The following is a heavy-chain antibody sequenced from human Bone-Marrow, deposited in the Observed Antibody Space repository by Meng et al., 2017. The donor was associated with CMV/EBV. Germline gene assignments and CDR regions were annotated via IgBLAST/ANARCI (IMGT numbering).Heavy chain of an antibody. CDR2: INPSGGST. J-gene: IGHJ6*02. V-gene: IGHV1-46*01. CDR1: GYTFTSYY. CDR3: ASRYCSSTSCSLFGGYYYYGMDV. D-gene: IGHD2-2*01. Sequence: ASVKVSCKASGYTFTSYYMHWVRQAPGQGLEWMGIINPSGGSTSYAQKFQGRGSMTRDTSTSTVYMELSSLRSEDTAVYYCASRYCSSTSCSLFGGYYYYGMDVWGQGTTVTVSS.